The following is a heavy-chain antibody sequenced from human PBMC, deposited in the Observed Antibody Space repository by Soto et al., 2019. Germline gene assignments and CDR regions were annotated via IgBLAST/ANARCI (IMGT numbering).Heavy chain of an antibody. V-gene: IGHV3-66*01. Sequence: LGGSLRLSCAASGFYVSNYYMSWFRQAQGKGLEWVSVIYRGGEIYYADSVQCRFTTSRDISRNSLDLQMNCLRVDDTAVYYCARDRRDGDTVWGQGVVVTVSS. CDR2: IYRGGEI. J-gene: IGHJ4*02. CDR1: GFYVSNYY. CDR3: ARDRRDGDTV. D-gene: IGHD4-17*01.